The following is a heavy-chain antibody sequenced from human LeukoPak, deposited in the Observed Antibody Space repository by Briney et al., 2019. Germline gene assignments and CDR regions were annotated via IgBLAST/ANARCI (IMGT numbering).Heavy chain of an antibody. J-gene: IGHJ5*02. CDR2: ISSSSSTI. CDR3: ARVRKAAAGLNWFDP. Sequence: GGTLRLSCAASGFTFSSYSMNWVRQAPGKGLEWVSYISSSSSTIYYADSVKGRFTISRDNAKNSLYLQMNSLRAEDTAVYYCARVRKAAAGLNWFDPWGQGTLVTVSS. V-gene: IGHV3-48*01. D-gene: IGHD6-13*01. CDR1: GFTFSSYS.